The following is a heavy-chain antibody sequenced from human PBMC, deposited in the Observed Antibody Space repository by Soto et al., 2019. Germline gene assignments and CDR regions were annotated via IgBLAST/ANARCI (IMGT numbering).Heavy chain of an antibody. D-gene: IGHD6-13*01. CDR3: ARDRGHSSSWDYFDY. CDR2: ISSSSSTI. J-gene: IGHJ4*02. Sequence: PGGSLRLSCAASGFTFSSYSMNWVRQAPGKGLEWVSYISSSSSTIYYADSVKGRFTISRDNAKNSLYLQMNSLRDEDTAVYYCARDRGHSSSWDYFDYWGLGTLVTVSS. CDR1: GFTFSSYS. V-gene: IGHV3-48*02.